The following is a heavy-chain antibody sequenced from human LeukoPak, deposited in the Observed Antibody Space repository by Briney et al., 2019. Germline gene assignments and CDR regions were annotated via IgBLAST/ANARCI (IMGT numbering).Heavy chain of an antibody. CDR3: TRRRNYLSHFDY. Sequence: SETLSLTCTVYGGSFSGYYWSWIRQPPGKGLGWIGEINHSGSTNYNPSLKSRVTISVDTSKNQFSLKLSSVTAADTAVYYCTRRRNYLSHFDYWGQGTLVTVSS. D-gene: IGHD1-7*01. V-gene: IGHV4-34*01. J-gene: IGHJ4*02. CDR1: GGSFSGYY. CDR2: INHSGST.